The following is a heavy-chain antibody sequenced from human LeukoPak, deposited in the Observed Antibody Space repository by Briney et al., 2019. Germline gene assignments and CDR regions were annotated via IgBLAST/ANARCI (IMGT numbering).Heavy chain of an antibody. J-gene: IGHJ4*02. V-gene: IGHV3-7*03. D-gene: IGHD3/OR15-3a*01. CDR1: GFTFSSYW. Sequence: GGSLRLSCAASGFTFSSYWMSWVRQAPGKGLEWVANIKQDGSEKYYVDSVKGRFTISRDNAKNSLYLQMNSLRAEDTAVYYCARDRRGTGYPHFDYWGQGTLVTVSS. CDR3: ARDRRGTGYPHFDY. CDR2: IKQDGSEK.